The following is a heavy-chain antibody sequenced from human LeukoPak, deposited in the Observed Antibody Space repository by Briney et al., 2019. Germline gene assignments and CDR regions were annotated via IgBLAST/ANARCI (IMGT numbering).Heavy chain of an antibody. D-gene: IGHD3-10*01. J-gene: IGHJ3*02. CDR1: GYTFTSYD. Sequence: GASVKVSCKASGYTFTSYDINWVRQATGQGPEWMGWMNPNSGNTGYAQKFQGRVTMTRNTSISTAYMGLSSLRSEDTAVYYCARFPGLLWFGELLDAFDIWGQGTMVTVSS. V-gene: IGHV1-8*01. CDR3: ARFPGLLWFGELLDAFDI. CDR2: MNPNSGNT.